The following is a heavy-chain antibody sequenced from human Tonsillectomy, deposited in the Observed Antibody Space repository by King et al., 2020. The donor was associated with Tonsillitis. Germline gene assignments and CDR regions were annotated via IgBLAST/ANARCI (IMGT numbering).Heavy chain of an antibody. CDR2: IYYSGST. V-gene: IGHV4-39*07. CDR3: ARWGDWNYAHSYYYDYGMDV. Sequence: QLQESGPGLVKPSETLSLTCTVSGGSISSSSYYWGWIRQPPGKGLEWIGSIYYSGSTYYNPSLKSRVTISVDTSKNQFSLKLTSLTAADTAVYYCARWGDWNYAHSYYYDYGMDVWGQGTTVTVSS. CDR1: GGSISSSSYY. J-gene: IGHJ6*02. D-gene: IGHD1-7*01.